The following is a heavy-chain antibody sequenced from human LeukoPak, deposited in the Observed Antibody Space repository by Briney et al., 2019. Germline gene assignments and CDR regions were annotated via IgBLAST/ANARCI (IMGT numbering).Heavy chain of an antibody. CDR2: IYYSGST. Sequence: SETLSLTCTVSGGSISSSSYYWGWIRQPPGKGLEWIGSIYYSGSTYYNPSLKSRVTISVDTSKNQFSLKLSSVTAVDTAVYYCARDRVTGVRGDWFDPWGQGTLVTVSS. J-gene: IGHJ5*02. CDR1: GGSISSSSYY. V-gene: IGHV4-39*07. CDR3: ARDRVTGVRGDWFDP. D-gene: IGHD3-16*01.